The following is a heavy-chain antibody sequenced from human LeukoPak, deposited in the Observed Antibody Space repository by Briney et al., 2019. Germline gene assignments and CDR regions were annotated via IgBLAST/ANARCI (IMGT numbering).Heavy chain of an antibody. D-gene: IGHD3-10*01. J-gene: IGHJ4*02. Sequence: PSETLSLTCAVYGGSFSGYYWSWIRQPPGKGLEWIGEINHSGSTNYNPSLKSRVTISVDTSKNQFSLKLSSVTAADTAVYYCASGAPYGSGSYYEGGDYWGQGTLVTVSS. CDR3: ASGAPYGSGSYYEGGDY. CDR1: GGSFSGYY. CDR2: INHSGST. V-gene: IGHV4-34*01.